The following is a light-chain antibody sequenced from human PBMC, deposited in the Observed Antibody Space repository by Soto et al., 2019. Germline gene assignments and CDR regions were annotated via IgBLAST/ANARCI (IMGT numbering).Light chain of an antibody. CDR3: QKRSDWPIT. V-gene: IGKV3-11*01. J-gene: IGKJ5*01. CDR2: DVS. Sequence: EIVLTQFPATLSFSPVERSTISFRASQTVSSFLAWYQQKPGQAPRLLIYDVSIRAAGIPARFSGSGSGTDFTLTITSLEPEDFAVYSCQKRSDWPITCGQGKRREIK. CDR1: QTVSSF.